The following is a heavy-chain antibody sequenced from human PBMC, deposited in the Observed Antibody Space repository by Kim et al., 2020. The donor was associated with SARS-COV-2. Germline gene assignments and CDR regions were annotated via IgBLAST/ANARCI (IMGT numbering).Heavy chain of an antibody. CDR3: ARLYGDQIEVLYYYGVDV. V-gene: IGHV4-39*01. D-gene: IGHD4-17*01. J-gene: IGHJ6*02. CDR2: ISYSGST. CDR1: GVSISSPIYY. Sequence: SETLSLTCTVSGVSISSPIYYWGWIRQPPGKGLEWIGTISYSGSTYQNPSLKSRVTISADTSKNQFSVNLISVTAADTGVYYCARLYGDQIEVLYYYGVDVWGQGTTVTVSS.